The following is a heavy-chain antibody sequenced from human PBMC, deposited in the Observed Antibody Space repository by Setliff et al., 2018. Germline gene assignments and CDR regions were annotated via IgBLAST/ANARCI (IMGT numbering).Heavy chain of an antibody. CDR1: GGSIGPHY. Sequence: SETLSLTCTVSGGSIGPHYWSWIRQAPGKGLEWIGHIFYSDTAKYNPSLESRAAISVDSSKNQFSLKLRSVTAVDTAVYYCARDRSTVIRGVTSFFYYYMDVWGGRTTVTVSS. J-gene: IGHJ6*03. CDR3: ARDRSTVIRGVTSFFYYYMDV. CDR2: IFYSDTA. V-gene: IGHV4-59*11. D-gene: IGHD3-10*01.